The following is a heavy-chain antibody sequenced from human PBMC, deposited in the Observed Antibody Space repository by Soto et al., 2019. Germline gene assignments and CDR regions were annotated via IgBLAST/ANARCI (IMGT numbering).Heavy chain of an antibody. V-gene: IGHV3-33*08. CDR3: ARDRGCSGGSCKGGDYYYMDV. D-gene: IGHD2-15*01. CDR2: IWYDGSNK. Sequence: GGSLRLSCAASGFTFSSYGMHWVRQAPGKGLEWVAVIWYDGSNKYYADSVKGRFTISRDNSKNTLYLQMNSLRAEDTAVYYCARDRGCSGGSCKGGDYYYMDVWGKGTTVTV. CDR1: GFTFSSYG. J-gene: IGHJ6*03.